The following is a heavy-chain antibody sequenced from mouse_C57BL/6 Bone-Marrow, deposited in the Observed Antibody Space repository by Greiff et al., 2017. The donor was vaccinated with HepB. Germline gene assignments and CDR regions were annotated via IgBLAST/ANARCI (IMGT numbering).Heavy chain of an antibody. CDR3: ARRIYYDFDY. CDR2: INPSTGGT. J-gene: IGHJ2*01. D-gene: IGHD2-4*01. CDR1: GYSFTGYY. Sequence: VQLKQSGPELVKPGASVKISCKASGYSFTGYYMNWVKQSPEKSLEWIGEINPSTGGTTYNQKFKAKATLTVDKSSSTAYMQLKSLTSEDSAVYYCARRIYYDFDYWGQGTTLTVSS. V-gene: IGHV1-42*01.